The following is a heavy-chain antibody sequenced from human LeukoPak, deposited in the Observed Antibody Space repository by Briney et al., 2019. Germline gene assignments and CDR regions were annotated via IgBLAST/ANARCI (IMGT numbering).Heavy chain of an antibody. D-gene: IGHD3-10*01. CDR3: ARPTRLWFGELSFTY. CDR2: MNPNSGNT. CDR1: GYTFTSYD. V-gene: IGHV1-8*01. J-gene: IGHJ4*02. Sequence: GASVKVSFSCSGYTFTSYDINWGRQATGQGLEWMGWMNPNSGNTGYSQKFQGRVTMTRNTSISTAYMELSSLRSEDTAVYYCARPTRLWFGELSFTYWGQGTLVTVSS.